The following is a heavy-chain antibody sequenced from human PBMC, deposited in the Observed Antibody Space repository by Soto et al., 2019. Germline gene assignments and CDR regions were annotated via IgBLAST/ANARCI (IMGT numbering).Heavy chain of an antibody. V-gene: IGHV1-18*01. CDR1: GYTFFTYD. D-gene: IGHD5-12*01. J-gene: IGHJ5*02. CDR3: ARHHGPTTSEKWFDP. Sequence: QVHLVQSGVEVKTPGASVKVSCQASGYTFFTYDISWVRQAPGQGLEWMGWISTYSGDTKYAQKFKGRVTMTTDTYTTTAYLELRSLRSDDTAVSYCARHHGPTTSEKWFDPWGQGTLVTVSS. CDR2: ISTYSGDT.